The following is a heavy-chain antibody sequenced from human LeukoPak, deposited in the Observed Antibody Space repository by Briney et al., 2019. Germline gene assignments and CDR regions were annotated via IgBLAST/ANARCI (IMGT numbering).Heavy chain of an antibody. D-gene: IGHD7-27*01. CDR2: IFYSGTT. J-gene: IGHJ4*02. CDR1: GGSISGYY. V-gene: IGHV4-59*01. Sequence: SETLSLTCTVSGGSISGYYWGWIRQPPGKGLEYIGFIFYSGTTNYNPSLKSRVTISADTSKNQFSLNLSSVTAADTAVYYCASRKLGNDYWGQGTLVTVSS. CDR3: ASRKLGNDY.